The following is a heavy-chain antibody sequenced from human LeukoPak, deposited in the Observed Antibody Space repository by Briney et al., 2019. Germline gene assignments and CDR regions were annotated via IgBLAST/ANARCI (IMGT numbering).Heavy chain of an antibody. CDR1: GYTFTPHD. J-gene: IGHJ4*02. Sequence: GASVKVSCKASGYTFTPHDINWVRQASGQGLEWMGYINPDSGDAGYAREFQGRLTVTRDNSITTAYMELDSLTAADTAVYYCTRGWDHWGLGTLVTVSS. CDR3: TRGWDH. CDR2: INPDSGDA. V-gene: IGHV1-8*01.